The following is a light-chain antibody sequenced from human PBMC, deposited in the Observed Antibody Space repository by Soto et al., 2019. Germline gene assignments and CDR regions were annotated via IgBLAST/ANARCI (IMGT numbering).Light chain of an antibody. CDR2: EDD. V-gene: IGLV6-57*01. CDR1: SGSIASSY. CDR3: QSYDTTLLV. J-gene: IGLJ2*01. Sequence: NFMLTQPHSVSESPGKTVTISCTRGSGSIASSYVQWYQLRPGSFPTTVIYEDDQRTAGVPDRFSGSVDTSSNSASLTISGLETEDEADYFCQSYDTTLLVFGGGTKLTVL.